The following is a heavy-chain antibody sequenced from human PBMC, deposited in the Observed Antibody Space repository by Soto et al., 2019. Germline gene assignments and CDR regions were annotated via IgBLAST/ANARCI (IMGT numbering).Heavy chain of an antibody. CDR2: ISHLEST. CDR3: ARAGGYDSFDY. J-gene: IGHJ4*02. V-gene: IGHV4-30-2*06. Sequence: SETLSLTCTVSGASISYGGFSWSWIRQSPGKGLEWIGYISHLESTYFHPSFKSRLTMSIDRTRNQFSLKLSSVTAADMAVYYCARAGGYDSFDYWGQGVLVTVSS. CDR1: GASISYGGFS. D-gene: IGHD5-12*01.